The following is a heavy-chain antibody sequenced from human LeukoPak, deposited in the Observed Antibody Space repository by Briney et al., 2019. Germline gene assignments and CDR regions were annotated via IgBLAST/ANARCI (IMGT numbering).Heavy chain of an antibody. V-gene: IGHV3-21*01. CDR1: GFTFSIYS. D-gene: IGHD5-18*01. J-gene: IGHJ6*02. Sequence: PGGSLRLSCAASGFTFSIYSMSWVRQAPGKGLEWVSSISTSSSYKYYADSVKGRFTISRDNAKNSLYLQMNSLRAEDTAVYYCAKDMAAMASYYYYGMDVWGQGTTVTVSS. CDR3: AKDMAAMASYYYYGMDV. CDR2: ISTSSSYK.